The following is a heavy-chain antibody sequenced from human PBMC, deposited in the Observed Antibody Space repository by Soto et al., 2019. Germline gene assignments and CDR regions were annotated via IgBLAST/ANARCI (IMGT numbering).Heavy chain of an antibody. J-gene: IGHJ6*02. Sequence: QVQLVESGGGVVQPGRSLRLSCAASGFTFSPYGMHWVRQAPGKGLEWVAVVSYDGSTKYYADSVKGRFTISRDNSNNTLKLQMNSMRADDTSVYYCAKGLGASRPQGYYYYGMDIWGQGTTFTVFS. D-gene: IGHD7-27*01. CDR1: GFTFSPYG. CDR2: VSYDGSTK. CDR3: AKGLGASRPQGYYYYGMDI. V-gene: IGHV3-30*18.